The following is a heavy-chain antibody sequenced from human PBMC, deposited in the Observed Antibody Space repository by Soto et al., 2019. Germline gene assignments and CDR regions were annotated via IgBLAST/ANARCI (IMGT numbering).Heavy chain of an antibody. J-gene: IGHJ6*03. CDR1: GSTFSSYT. CDR3: ARGPYCSGGSCYSYYYYYYYMDV. CDR2: IIPILGIA. D-gene: IGHD2-15*01. Sequence: GASVKVSCKASGSTFSSYTISWVRQAPGQGLEWMGRIIPILGIANYAQKFQGRVTITADKSTSTAYMELSSLRSVDTAVYYCARGPYCSGGSCYSYYYYYYYMDVWGKGTTVTVSS. V-gene: IGHV1-69*02.